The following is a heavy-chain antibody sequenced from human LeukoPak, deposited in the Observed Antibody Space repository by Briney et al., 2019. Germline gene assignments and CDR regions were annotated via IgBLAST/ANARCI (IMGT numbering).Heavy chain of an antibody. J-gene: IGHJ5*02. Sequence: SETLSLTCAVYGGSFSGYYWSWIRQPPGKGLEWIGEINHSGSTNYNPSLKSRVTISVDTSKNQFSLKLSSVTAADTAVYYCARLSYYYDSSGYYGWFDPWGQGTLVTVSS. D-gene: IGHD3-22*01. CDR1: GGSFSGYY. CDR2: INHSGST. V-gene: IGHV4-34*01. CDR3: ARLSYYYDSSGYYGWFDP.